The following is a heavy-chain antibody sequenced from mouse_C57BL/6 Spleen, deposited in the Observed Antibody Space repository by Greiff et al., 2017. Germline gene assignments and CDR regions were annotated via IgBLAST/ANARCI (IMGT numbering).Heavy chain of an antibody. J-gene: IGHJ3*01. CDR3: ARGERRAWFAY. V-gene: IGHV1-42*01. Sequence: EVQLVESGPELVKPGASVKISCKASGYSFTGYYMNWVKQSPEKSLEWIGEINPSTGGTTYNQKFKAKATLTVDKSSSTAYMQLKSLTSEDSAVYYCARGERRAWFAYWGQGTLVTVSA. CDR2: INPSTGGT. CDR1: GYSFTGYY.